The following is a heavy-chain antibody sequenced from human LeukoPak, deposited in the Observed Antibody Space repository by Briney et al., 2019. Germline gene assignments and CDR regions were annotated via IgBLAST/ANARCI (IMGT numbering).Heavy chain of an antibody. V-gene: IGHV3-48*01. J-gene: IGHJ5*02. CDR2: ISSSSNSI. D-gene: IGHD2-21*02. Sequence: GGSLRLSCAASGFTFSNYNMNWVRQSPGKGLEWLSYISSSSNSIYYADSVKGRFTISRDNARNSLNLQMNSLRAEGTAVYYCARGVTFDPWGQGTLVTVSS. CDR1: GFTFSNYN. CDR3: ARGVTFDP.